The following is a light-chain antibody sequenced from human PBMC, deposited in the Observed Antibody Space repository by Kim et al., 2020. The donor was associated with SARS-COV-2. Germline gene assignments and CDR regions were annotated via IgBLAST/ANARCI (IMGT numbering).Light chain of an antibody. V-gene: IGLV2-14*03. Sequence: QSALTRPASVSGSPGQSITISCTGTSSDVGAYDYVSWYQQHPGEAPKLMIYDVSNRPSGVSNRFSGSKSGNTASLTISGLQAEDEADYYCSSYTDINTRIFGGGTQLTVL. CDR3: SSYTDINTRI. CDR2: DVS. CDR1: SSDVGAYDY. J-gene: IGLJ2*01.